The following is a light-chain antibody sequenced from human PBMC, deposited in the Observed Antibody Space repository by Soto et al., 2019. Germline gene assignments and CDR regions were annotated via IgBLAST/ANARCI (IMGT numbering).Light chain of an antibody. CDR3: KQHKEWPPFT. CDR2: RAY. CDR1: QNIYSN. Sequence: IVVTQAPATMSVSPGERATLSCRASQNIYSNVAWYQQRPCQAPRLIIYRAYTRATGIPARFSGSGSGTEFTPTISSLQSEDFAVYYCKQHKEWPPFTCGQGTRLEIK. V-gene: IGKV3-15*01. J-gene: IGKJ5*01.